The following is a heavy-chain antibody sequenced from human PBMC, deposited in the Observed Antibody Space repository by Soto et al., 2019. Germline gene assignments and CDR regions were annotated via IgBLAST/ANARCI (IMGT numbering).Heavy chain of an antibody. Sequence: AGCSRIRQYPSRGLEWLGRTYYRSKWYNDYAVSVKSRITINPDTSKNQFSLQLNSVTPEDTAVYYCPRESVRQQLAYYFDYLRQGTLVIVTS. CDR1: AG. J-gene: IGHJ4*02. V-gene: IGHV6-1*01. CDR2: TYYRSKWYN. CDR3: PRESVRQQLAYYFDY. D-gene: IGHD6-13*01.